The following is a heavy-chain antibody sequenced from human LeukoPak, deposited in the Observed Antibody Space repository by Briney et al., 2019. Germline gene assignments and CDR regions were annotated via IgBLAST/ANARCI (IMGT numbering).Heavy chain of an antibody. D-gene: IGHD6-19*01. CDR2: MNPNSGNT. CDR1: GYTFTSYD. CDR3: ARGKDSSGWSPNWFDP. Sequence: EASVKVSCKASGYTFTSYDINWVRQATGQGLEWMGWMNPNSGNTGYAQKFQGRVTITRNTSISTAYMELSSLRSEDTAVYYCARGKDSSGWSPNWFDPWGQGTLVTVSS. V-gene: IGHV1-8*03. J-gene: IGHJ5*02.